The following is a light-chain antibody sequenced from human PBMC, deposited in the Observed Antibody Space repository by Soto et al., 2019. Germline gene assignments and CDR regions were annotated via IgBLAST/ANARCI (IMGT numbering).Light chain of an antibody. Sequence: DIQMTQSPSTLSASVGDRVTITCRASQSISSWLAWYQQKPGKAPNLLIYTASSLESGVPSRFSGSGSGTDFTLTISSLEPEDFAVYYCQQRSSWPLTFGGGTKVDI. V-gene: IGKV1-5*01. J-gene: IGKJ4*01. CDR3: QQRSSWPLT. CDR2: TAS. CDR1: QSISSW.